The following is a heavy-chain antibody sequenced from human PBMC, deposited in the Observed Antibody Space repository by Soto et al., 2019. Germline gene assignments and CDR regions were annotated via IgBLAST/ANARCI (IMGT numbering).Heavy chain of an antibody. CDR1: GFSFSTYS. J-gene: IGHJ3*02. V-gene: IGHV3-48*04. CDR3: ARYLIIPRAFDI. D-gene: IGHD2-21*01. Sequence: XGCLRLSCSVCGFSFSTYSRAWIRQAPGKGLEWLSYISSSSSVIYYADSVKGRITVSRDNGKNALILQMHSLRADDTAVYYCARYLIIPRAFDIWGQGTAVTV. CDR2: ISSSSSVI.